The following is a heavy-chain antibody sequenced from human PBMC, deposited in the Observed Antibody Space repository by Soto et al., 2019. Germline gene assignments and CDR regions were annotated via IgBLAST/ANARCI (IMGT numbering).Heavy chain of an antibody. CDR2: INSSGTST. J-gene: IGHJ4*02. V-gene: IGHV1-46*01. Sequence: ASVKVSCKASGYTFTTYYMHWVRQAPGQGLEWMGLINSSGTSTSYAQKFQGRVTMTWDTSTSTVYMELSSLRSEDTAVYYCAPVAITSAWYYFDYCGQGTLVTVSS. D-gene: IGHD6-19*01. CDR1: GYTFTTYY. CDR3: APVAITSAWYYFDY.